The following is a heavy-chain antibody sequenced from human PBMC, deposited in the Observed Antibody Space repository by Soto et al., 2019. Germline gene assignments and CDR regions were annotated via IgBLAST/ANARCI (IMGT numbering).Heavy chain of an antibody. J-gene: IGHJ6*02. CDR2: ISAYNGNT. CDR3: AREPIAAAGETGYYYYGMDV. V-gene: IGHV1-18*01. D-gene: IGHD6-13*01. CDR1: GYTFTSYG. Sequence: QVQLVQSGAEVKKPGASVKVSCKASGYTFTSYGISWVRQATGQGLERMGWISAYNGNTNYAQKLQGRVNMTTDTSTSTAYMELRSLRSDDTAVYYCAREPIAAAGETGYYYYGMDVWCHGTTVTVSS.